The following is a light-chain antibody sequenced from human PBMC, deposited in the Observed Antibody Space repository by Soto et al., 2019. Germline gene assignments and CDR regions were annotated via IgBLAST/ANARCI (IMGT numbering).Light chain of an antibody. V-gene: IGKV3-15*01. J-gene: IGKJ1*01. Sequence: EIVMTQSPATLSVSPGERATLSCRASQSVSSNLAWYQQNPGQAPRLLIYGASTRATGIPARFSGSGSGTEFTLTISSLQSEDFAVYYCQQYNNWPPKRTFGQGTKVEIK. CDR1: QSVSSN. CDR2: GAS. CDR3: QQYNNWPPKRT.